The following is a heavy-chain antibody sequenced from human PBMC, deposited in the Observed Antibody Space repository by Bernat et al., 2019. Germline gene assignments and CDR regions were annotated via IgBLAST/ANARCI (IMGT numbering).Heavy chain of an antibody. Sequence: QITLKESGPTLVKPTQTLTLTCTFSGFSLSTSGEGVGWIRQPPGKALEWLALIYWDDDKRYSPSLKNRLTITKDTSKNQVVLTMTNMDTVDTATYYCAHEGGRGSGRSLDCWGQGTIVTAYS. CDR3: AHEGGRGSGRSLDC. J-gene: IGHJ4*02. D-gene: IGHD3-10*01. CDR2: IYWDDDK. V-gene: IGHV2-5*02. CDR1: GFSLSTSGEG.